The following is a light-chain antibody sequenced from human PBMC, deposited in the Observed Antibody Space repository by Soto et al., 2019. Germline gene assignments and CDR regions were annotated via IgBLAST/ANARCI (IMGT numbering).Light chain of an antibody. V-gene: IGKV3-20*01. J-gene: IGKJ2*01. CDR1: QSVSSTY. CDR2: GAS. CDR3: HQYASSSYT. Sequence: EIVLTQSPGTLSLSPGERATLSCRASQSVSSTYLAWYQQNPGQAPRLLIYGASSRATGIPARFSGSGSGTDFPLTISRLAPEDFAVYFCHQYASSSYTFGQGTKLEIK.